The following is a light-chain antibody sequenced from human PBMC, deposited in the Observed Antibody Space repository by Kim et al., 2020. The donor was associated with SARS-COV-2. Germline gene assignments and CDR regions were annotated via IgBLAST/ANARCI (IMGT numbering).Light chain of an antibody. CDR2: DVS. Sequence: QSALTQPASVSGSPGQSINISCTGTSSDIGGYNYVSWYQQHPGKAPQLMIYDVSYRPSGVSSRFSGSKSGNTASLTISGLQADDEADYYCSSYTSSNTLLFGGGTQLTVL. CDR3: SSYTSSNTLL. J-gene: IGLJ3*02. V-gene: IGLV2-14*03. CDR1: SSDIGGYNY.